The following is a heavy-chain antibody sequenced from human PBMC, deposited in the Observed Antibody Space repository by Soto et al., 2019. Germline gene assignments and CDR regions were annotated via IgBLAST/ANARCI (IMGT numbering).Heavy chain of an antibody. Sequence: QVQMQESGPGLVKPSETLSLTCTVSGASINNYYCNWVRQPPGKGLEWIGSIHYSGTTHYNPSLESRVTISRDAASNQFSLRLRSVTAADAAVYYCAGDTYGLDVWGQGTTVTVSS. CDR1: GASINNYY. J-gene: IGHJ6*02. V-gene: IGHV4-59*01. CDR3: AGDTYGLDV. CDR2: IHYSGTT.